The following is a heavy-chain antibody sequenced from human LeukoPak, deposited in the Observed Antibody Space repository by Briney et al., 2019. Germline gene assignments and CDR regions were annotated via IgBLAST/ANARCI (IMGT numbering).Heavy chain of an antibody. CDR2: IIPILGIA. D-gene: IGHD2-2*01. Sequence: SVKVSCKASGGTFSSYTISWVRQAPGQGLEWMGRIIPILGIANYPQKFQGRVTITADKSTSTAYMELSSLRSEDTAVYYCARAPCSSTSCYSDLNWFDPWGQGTLVTVSS. CDR3: ARAPCSSTSCYSDLNWFDP. CDR1: GGTFSSYT. V-gene: IGHV1-69*02. J-gene: IGHJ5*02.